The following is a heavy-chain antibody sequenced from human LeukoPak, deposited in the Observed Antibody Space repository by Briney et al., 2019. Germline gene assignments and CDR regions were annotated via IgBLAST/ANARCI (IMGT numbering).Heavy chain of an antibody. V-gene: IGHV3-7*01. CDR1: GYTFSNYW. CDR3: ASDAETGFDY. J-gene: IGHJ4*02. CDR2: IKKDGREK. D-gene: IGHD3-10*01. Sequence: GGSLRLSCAASGYTFSNYWMTWARQAPEKGLECVANIKKDGREKFYVDSVKGRFTIYKDNAEHAVYVQISSLRVEHTAVYHCASDAETGFDYWGQGALVTVSS.